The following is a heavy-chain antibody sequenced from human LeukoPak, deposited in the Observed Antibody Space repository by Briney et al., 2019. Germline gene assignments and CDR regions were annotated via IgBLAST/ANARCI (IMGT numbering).Heavy chain of an antibody. Sequence: SETLSLTCTVSGGSISSHNYYYGCIRQPPGKGLEWIGIIHYTGSTYYKPPLQSRVTISVDTSKNQFSLKLTSVTAADTAVYYCARLLSLGAFGIWGQGTMVTVSS. D-gene: IGHD3-16*01. CDR1: GGSISSHNYY. J-gene: IGHJ3*02. V-gene: IGHV4-39*01. CDR3: ARLLSLGAFGI. CDR2: IHYTGST.